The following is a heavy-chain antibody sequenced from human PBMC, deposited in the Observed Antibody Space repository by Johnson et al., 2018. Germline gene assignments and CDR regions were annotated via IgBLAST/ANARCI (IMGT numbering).Heavy chain of an antibody. V-gene: IGHV4-34*01. J-gene: IGHJ6*03. Sequence: QVQLQQWGAGLLKXSETLSLTCAVYGGSFSGYYWSWIRQPPGKGLEWIGEINHSGSTNYNPSLKSRGTIAVETSKNQCSRKLSTGPAEDTGGYDCGRVGELAYDILTGYTRSYYMDVWGKGTTVTVSS. CDR3: GRVGELAYDILTGYTRSYYMDV. CDR1: GGSFSGYY. CDR2: INHSGST. D-gene: IGHD3-9*01.